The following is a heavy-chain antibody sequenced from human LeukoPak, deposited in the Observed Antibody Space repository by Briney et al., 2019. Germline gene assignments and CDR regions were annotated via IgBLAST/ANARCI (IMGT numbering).Heavy chain of an antibody. CDR1: GGSFSGYY. CDR3: ARRHFTYCSSTSCYSGDDFDY. CDR2: INHSGST. J-gene: IGHJ4*02. V-gene: IGHV4-34*01. D-gene: IGHD2-2*02. Sequence: PSETLSLTCAVYGGSFSGYYWSWIRQPPGKGLEWIGEINHSGSTNYNPSLKSRVTISVDTSKNQFSLKLSSATAADTAVYYCARRHFTYCSSTSCYSGDDFDYWGQGTLVTVSS.